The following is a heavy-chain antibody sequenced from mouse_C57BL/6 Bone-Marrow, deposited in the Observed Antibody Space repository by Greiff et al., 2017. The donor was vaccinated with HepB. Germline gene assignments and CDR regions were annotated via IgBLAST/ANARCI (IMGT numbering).Heavy chain of an antibody. D-gene: IGHD2-4*01. V-gene: IGHV1-85*01. J-gene: IGHJ3*01. CDR1: GYTFTSYD. CDR2: IYPRDGST. Sequence: QVQLQQSGPELVKPGASVKLSCKASGYTFTSYDINWVKQRPGQGLEWIGWIYPRDGSTKYNEKFKGKATLTVDTSSSTAYMELHSLTSEDSAVYFCASQDYDGKGLFAYWGQGTLVTVSA. CDR3: ASQDYDGKGLFAY.